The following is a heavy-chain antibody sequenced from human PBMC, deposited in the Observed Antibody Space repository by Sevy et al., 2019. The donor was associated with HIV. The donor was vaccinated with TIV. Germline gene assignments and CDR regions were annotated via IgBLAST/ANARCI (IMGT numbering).Heavy chain of an antibody. CDR2: IIPIFGTA. CDR3: ARGDKGYIVVVPPCY. J-gene: IGHJ4*02. V-gene: IGHV1-69*13. Sequence: ASVKVSCKASGGTFSSYAISWVRQAPGQGLEWMGGIIPIFGTANYAQKFQGRVTITADESTRTAYMELSGLRSEDTAVYYWARGDKGYIVVVPPCYWGQGTLVTVSS. CDR1: GGTFSSYA. D-gene: IGHD2-2*01.